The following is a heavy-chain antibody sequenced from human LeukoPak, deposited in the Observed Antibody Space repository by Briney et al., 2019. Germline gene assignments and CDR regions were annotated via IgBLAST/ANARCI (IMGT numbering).Heavy chain of an antibody. J-gene: IGHJ4*02. CDR2: INHSGST. Sequence: SETLSLTCAVYGGSFSGYYWSWIRQPPGEGLEWIGEINHSGSTNYNPSLKSRVTISVDTSKNQFSLKLSSVTAADTAVYYCARSRYYYDSSGSSVESDYWGQGTLVTVSS. CDR1: GGSFSGYY. CDR3: ARSRYYYDSSGSSVESDY. V-gene: IGHV4-34*01. D-gene: IGHD3-22*01.